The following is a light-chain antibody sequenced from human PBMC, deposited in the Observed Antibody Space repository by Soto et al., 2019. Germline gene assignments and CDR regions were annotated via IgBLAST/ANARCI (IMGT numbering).Light chain of an antibody. J-gene: IGKJ4*02. CDR3: QQYSKWPLT. V-gene: IGKV3D-15*01. CDR1: QDVSRN. CDR2: GVS. Sequence: ETVLTQSPATLSLSPGERATLSCRASQDVSRNLAWYQQKPGQAPRLLIYGVSSRGYGIPDRFRGSGSGTEFILTISRLQSEDFAVYYCQQYSKWPLTFGGGTKV.